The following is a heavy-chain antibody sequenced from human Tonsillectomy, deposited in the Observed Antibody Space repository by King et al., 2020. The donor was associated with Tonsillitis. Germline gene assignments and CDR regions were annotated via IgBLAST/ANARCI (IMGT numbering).Heavy chain of an antibody. CDR1: GFTFSSYG. J-gene: IGHJ6*02. Sequence: VQLVESGGGVVQPGGSLRLSCAASGFTFSSYGMHWVRQAPGKGLEWVAFIRYDGSNKYYADSVKGRFTISRDNSKNTLYLQMNSLRAEDTAVYYCAKDYYDSSGYYYGGYYYYGMDVWGQGTTVTVSS. D-gene: IGHD3-22*01. V-gene: IGHV3-30*02. CDR3: AKDYYDSSGYYYGGYYYYGMDV. CDR2: IRYDGSNK.